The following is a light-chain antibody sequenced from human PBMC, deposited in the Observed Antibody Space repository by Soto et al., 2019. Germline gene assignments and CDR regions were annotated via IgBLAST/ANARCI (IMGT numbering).Light chain of an antibody. CDR2: GVK. CDR1: GRVIGAYDY. CDR3: SSYTTSYFYV. Sequence: QSALTQPASVSGSPGQSITISCTGSGRVIGAYDYVSWYQQHPGKAPKLIIYGVKNRPSGVSNRFSASKSAFTASLTISGLQTEDEADYYCSSYTTSYFYVFGPGTKLTVL. V-gene: IGLV2-14*01. J-gene: IGLJ1*01.